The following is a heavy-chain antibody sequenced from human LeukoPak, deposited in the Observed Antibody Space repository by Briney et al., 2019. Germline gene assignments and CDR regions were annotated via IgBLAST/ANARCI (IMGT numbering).Heavy chain of an antibody. J-gene: IGHJ6*03. CDR2: IYHSGST. D-gene: IGHD2-15*01. CDR3: ARADCSGGRCHGPYYYYMDV. CDR1: GYSISSGSY. V-gene: IGHV4-38-2*01. Sequence: SETLSLTCAVSGYSISSGSYWGWIRQPPGKGLEWIGSIYHSGSTYYNPSLKSRVTISVDTSKNQFSLKLSSVTAADTAVHYCARADCSGGRCHGPYYYYMDVWGKGTTVTVSS.